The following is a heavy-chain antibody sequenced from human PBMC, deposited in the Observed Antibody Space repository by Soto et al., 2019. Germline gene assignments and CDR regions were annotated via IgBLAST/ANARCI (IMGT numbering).Heavy chain of an antibody. V-gene: IGHV1-69*19. CDR1: GGTLSSYA. Sequence: QVQVVQSGGEVKKPGSSVKVSCKASGGTLSSYAISWVRQAPGQGLEWMGGIIPMLGATNYAQNFQGRVTIAADESTTAAYMALTSLRSEDSAVYYCARENYHDSCGYYIPFYSSCGLAVGGQGTTVPVSS. J-gene: IGHJ6*02. CDR2: IIPMLGAT. D-gene: IGHD3-22*01. CDR3: ARENYHDSCGYYIPFYSSCGLAV.